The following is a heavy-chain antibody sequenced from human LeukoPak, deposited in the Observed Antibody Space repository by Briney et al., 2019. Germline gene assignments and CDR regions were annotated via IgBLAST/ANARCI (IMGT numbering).Heavy chain of an antibody. CDR3: ARHSGSYPVNY. CDR1: GGSISYYY. J-gene: IGHJ4*02. Sequence: SETLSLTCTVSGGSISYYYWSWIRQPPGKGLEWIGYIYYSGSTTYNPSLKSRVTISVDTSKNQFSLKLSSVTAADTAVYYCARHSGSYPVNYWGQGTLVTVSS. V-gene: IGHV4-59*01. D-gene: IGHD1-26*01. CDR2: IYYSGST.